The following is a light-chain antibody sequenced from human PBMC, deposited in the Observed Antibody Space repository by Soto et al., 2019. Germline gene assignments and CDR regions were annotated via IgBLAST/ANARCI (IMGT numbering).Light chain of an antibody. Sequence: QSALTQPASVSGSPGQSITISCTGSSSDIGGHNYVSWYQQHPGKAPKLIIYDVTYRPSGLSYRFSASKSGSTASLTIAGLQPEDEAYYYCSSYSGSTTHVLFGGGTKLTVL. V-gene: IGLV2-14*01. CDR1: SSDIGGHNY. CDR3: SSYSGSTTHVL. CDR2: DVT. J-gene: IGLJ2*01.